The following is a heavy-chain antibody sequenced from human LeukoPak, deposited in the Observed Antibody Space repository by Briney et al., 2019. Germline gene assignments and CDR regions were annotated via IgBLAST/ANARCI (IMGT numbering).Heavy chain of an antibody. J-gene: IGHJ6*02. Sequence: GASVKVSCKASGGTSSSYAISWVRQAPGQGLEWMGGIIPIFGTANYAQKFQGRVTITADESTSTAYMELSSLRSEDTAVYYCERGFRNIVVVPAADPYYYGMDVWGQGTTVTVSS. V-gene: IGHV1-69*13. D-gene: IGHD2-2*01. CDR1: GGTSSSYA. CDR2: IIPIFGTA. CDR3: ERGFRNIVVVPAADPYYYGMDV.